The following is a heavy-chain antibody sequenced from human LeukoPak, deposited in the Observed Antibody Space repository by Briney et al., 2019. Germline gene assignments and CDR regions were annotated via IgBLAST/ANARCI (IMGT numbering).Heavy chain of an antibody. J-gene: IGHJ4*02. Sequence: SQTLSLTCTVSGVSISSGGYYWSWIRQHPGKGLEWIGYIYYSGSTYYNPSLKSRVTISVDTSKNQFSLKLSSVTAADTAVYYCEGTAEGQYSIFDYWGQGTLVTVSS. CDR3: EGTAEGQYSIFDY. D-gene: IGHD5-18*01. CDR2: IYYSGST. V-gene: IGHV4-31*03. CDR1: GVSISSGGYY.